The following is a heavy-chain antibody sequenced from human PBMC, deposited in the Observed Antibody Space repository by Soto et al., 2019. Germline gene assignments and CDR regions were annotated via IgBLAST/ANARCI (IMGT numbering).Heavy chain of an antibody. D-gene: IGHD4-17*01. J-gene: IGHJ4*02. CDR1: VFTFSSYW. CDR2: INIDGSST. CDR3: ARGTTTFDY. V-gene: IGHV3-74*01. Sequence: GGSLRLSCAASVFTFSSYWMHWVRQAPGKWLVWFSRINIDGSSTXXADSVKGRXTISRDNSKNTXYLQMXSLRAEDTAVYYCARGTTTFDYWRQGTLVTVSS.